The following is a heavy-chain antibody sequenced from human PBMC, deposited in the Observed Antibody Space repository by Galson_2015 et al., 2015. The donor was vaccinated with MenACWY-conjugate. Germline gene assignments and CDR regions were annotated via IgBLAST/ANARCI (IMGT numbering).Heavy chain of an antibody. CDR1: GGSISSNSYY. J-gene: IGHJ1*01. CDR2: IYYSGST. D-gene: IGHD3-10*01. V-gene: IGHV4-39*01. Sequence: LSLTCTVSGGSISSNSYYWGWIRQPPGKGLEWIGSIYYSGSTYYSPSLKSRATISVDTSKNQFSLKLTSVTAADTAVYYCGRHAQNYGVKYFQHWGQGTLVTVSS. CDR3: GRHAQNYGVKYFQH.